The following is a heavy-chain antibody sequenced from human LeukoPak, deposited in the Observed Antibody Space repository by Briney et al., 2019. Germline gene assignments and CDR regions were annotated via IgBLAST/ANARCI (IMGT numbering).Heavy chain of an antibody. CDR1: GYTLTELS. CDR3: ATVGSYDSSGYYPL. D-gene: IGHD3-22*01. Sequence: GASVEVSCKVSGYTLTELSMHWVRQAPGKGLGWMGGFDPEDGETIYAQKFQGRVTMTEDTSTDTAYMELSSLRSEDTAVYYCATVGSYDSSGYYPLWGQGTLATVSS. J-gene: IGHJ4*02. CDR2: FDPEDGET. V-gene: IGHV1-24*01.